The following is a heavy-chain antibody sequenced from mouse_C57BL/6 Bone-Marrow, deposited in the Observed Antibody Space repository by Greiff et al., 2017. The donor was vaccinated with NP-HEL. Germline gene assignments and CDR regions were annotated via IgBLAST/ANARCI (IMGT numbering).Heavy chain of an antibody. CDR3: AITGGRYYYGSSSGAY. D-gene: IGHD1-1*01. J-gene: IGHJ3*01. V-gene: IGHV14-3*01. Sequence: VHVKQSVAELVRPGDSVKLSCTASGFNIKNPYMYWVKQRPEQGLEWIGRIDRANGNTNYAPTFKGKATITTDTSSNTAYLQLSSLNTEDTAMYYSAITGGRYYYGSSSGAYWGQGTLVTVSA. CDR2: IDRANGNT. CDR1: GFNIKNPY.